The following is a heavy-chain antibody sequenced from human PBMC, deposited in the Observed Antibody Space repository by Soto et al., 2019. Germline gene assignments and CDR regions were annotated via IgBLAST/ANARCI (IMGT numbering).Heavy chain of an antibody. CDR3: ARERGYSYGYYWFDP. J-gene: IGHJ5*02. CDR2: INHSGST. Sequence: KTSETLSLTCAVYGGSFSGYYWSWIRQPPGKGLEWIGEINHSGSTNYNPSLKSRVTISVDTSKNQFSLKLSSVTAADTAVYYCARERGYSYGYYWFDPWGQGTLVTVSS. V-gene: IGHV4-34*01. D-gene: IGHD5-18*01. CDR1: GGSFSGYY.